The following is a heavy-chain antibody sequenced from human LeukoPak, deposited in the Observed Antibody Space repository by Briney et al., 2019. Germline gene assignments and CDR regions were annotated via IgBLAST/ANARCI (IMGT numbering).Heavy chain of an antibody. Sequence: GGSLRLSCAASGFKFSDDYMSWIRQPPGKGLEWIAYISRSSSNIWSAASVRGRFSISRDNAKNSLFLQMDSLGVEDTAVYYCVRDVGGDYVPQRFETWGHGTLVIVSS. CDR2: ISRSSSNI. V-gene: IGHV3-11*01. J-gene: IGHJ5*01. CDR3: VRDVGGDYVPQRFET. D-gene: IGHD3-10*02. CDR1: GFKFSDDY.